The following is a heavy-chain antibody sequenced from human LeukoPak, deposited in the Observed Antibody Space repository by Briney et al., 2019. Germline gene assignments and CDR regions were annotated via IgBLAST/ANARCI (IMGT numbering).Heavy chain of an antibody. CDR3: ARDADYYDSSGYYASFDI. CDR1: GGSISSYY. Sequence: SETLSLTCTVSGGSISSYYWSWIRQPPGKGLEWIGYIYYSGSTNYNPSLKSRVTISVDTSKNQFSLKLSSVTAADTAVYYCARDADYYDSSGYYASFDIWGQGTMVTVSS. D-gene: IGHD3-22*01. V-gene: IGHV4-59*01. CDR2: IYYSGST. J-gene: IGHJ3*02.